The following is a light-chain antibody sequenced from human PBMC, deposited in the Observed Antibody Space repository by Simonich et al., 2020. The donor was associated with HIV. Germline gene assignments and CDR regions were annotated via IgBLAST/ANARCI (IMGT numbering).Light chain of an antibody. J-gene: IGKJ4*01. V-gene: IGKV1-9*01. CDR3: QQSYTTLT. Sequence: IQLTQSPSSLSASVRDRVTITCRASQGISNYLAWYQQRPGKAPKLLIYAASTLQSGVPSRFSGSGSGTKFTLTISSLQPDDFATYYCQQSYTTLTFGGGTKVEIK. CDR1: QGISNY. CDR2: AAS.